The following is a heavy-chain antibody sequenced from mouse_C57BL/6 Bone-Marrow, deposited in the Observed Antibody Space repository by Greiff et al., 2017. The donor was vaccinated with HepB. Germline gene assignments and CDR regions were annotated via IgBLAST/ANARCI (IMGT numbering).Heavy chain of an antibody. CDR2: IYPGSGST. V-gene: IGHV1-55*01. CDR3: ARRDGNYLYAMDY. Sequence: VQLQESGAELVKPGASVKMSCKASGYTFTSYWITWVKQRPGQGLEWIGDIYPGSGSTNYNEKFKSKATLTVDTSSSTAYMQLSSLTSEDSAVYYCARRDGNYLYAMDYWGQGTSVTVSS. J-gene: IGHJ4*01. D-gene: IGHD2-1*01. CDR1: GYTFTSYW.